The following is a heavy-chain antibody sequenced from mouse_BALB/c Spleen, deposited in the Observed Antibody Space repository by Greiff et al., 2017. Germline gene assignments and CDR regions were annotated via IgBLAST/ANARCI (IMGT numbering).Heavy chain of an antibody. CDR2: INPGSGGT. J-gene: IGHJ3*01. CDR3: ARDGNYRAWFAY. D-gene: IGHD2-1*01. CDR1: GYAFTNYL. V-gene: IGHV1-54*01. Sequence: QVHVKQSGAELVRPGTSVKVSCKASGYAFTNYLIEWVKQRPGQGLEWIGVINPGSGGTNYNEKFKGKATLTADKSSSTAYMQLSSLTSDDSAVYFCARDGNYRAWFAYWGQGTLVTVSA.